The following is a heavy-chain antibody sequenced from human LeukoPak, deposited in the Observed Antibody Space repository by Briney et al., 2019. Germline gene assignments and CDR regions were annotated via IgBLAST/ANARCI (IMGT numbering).Heavy chain of an antibody. V-gene: IGHV4-34*01. CDR1: GGSFSGYY. Sequence: PSETLSLTCAVYGGSFSGYYWSWIRQPPGKGLEWIGEINHSGSTNYNPSLKSRVTISVDTSKNQFSLKLSSVTAADTAVYCCARRGYSYGYGYWGQGTLVTVSS. CDR2: INHSGST. CDR3: ARRGYSYGYGY. J-gene: IGHJ4*02. D-gene: IGHD5-18*01.